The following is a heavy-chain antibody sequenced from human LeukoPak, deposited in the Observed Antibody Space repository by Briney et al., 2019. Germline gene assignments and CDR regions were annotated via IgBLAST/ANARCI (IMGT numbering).Heavy chain of an antibody. CDR1: GFIFSSYA. J-gene: IGHJ6*03. CDR3: AKMRGQYYHSYYMDA. V-gene: IGHV3-23*01. Sequence: PGGSLRLSCAASGFIFSSYAMSWVRQAPGKGLEWVSYGGSGGSTYYADSVKGRFTFSRDNSKSTLYLQMNSLTAEDTAVYYCAKMRGQYYHSYYMDAWGKGTTVTVSS. CDR2: GGSGGST.